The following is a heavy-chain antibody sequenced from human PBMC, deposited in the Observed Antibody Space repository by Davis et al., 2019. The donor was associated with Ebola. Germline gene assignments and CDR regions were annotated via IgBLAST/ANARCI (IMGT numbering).Heavy chain of an antibody. V-gene: IGHV4-34*01. CDR2: INHSGST. CDR1: GGSFSGYY. Sequence: PSETLSLTCAVYGGSFSGYYWSWIRQPPGKGLEWIGEINHSGSTNYNPSLKSRVTISVDTSKNQFSLKLSSVTAADTAVYYCARGLKGGYNWFDPWGRGTLVTVSS. J-gene: IGHJ5*02. CDR3: ARGLKGGYNWFDP. D-gene: IGHD2-15*01.